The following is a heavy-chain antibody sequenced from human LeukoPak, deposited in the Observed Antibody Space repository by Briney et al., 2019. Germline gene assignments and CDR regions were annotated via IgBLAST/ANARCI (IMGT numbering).Heavy chain of an antibody. D-gene: IGHD4-23*01. CDR3: ARSYGGNSQNQYFQH. V-gene: IGHV1-69*05. J-gene: IGHJ1*01. Sequence: TVSVSCKPSGVTFSSYAISWVRRAPGQGLEWMGGIIPIFGTANYAQKFQGRVTITTDESTSTAYMELSSLRSQDTAVYYCARSYGGNSQNQYFQHWGQGTLVTVSS. CDR1: GVTFSSYA. CDR2: IIPIFGTA.